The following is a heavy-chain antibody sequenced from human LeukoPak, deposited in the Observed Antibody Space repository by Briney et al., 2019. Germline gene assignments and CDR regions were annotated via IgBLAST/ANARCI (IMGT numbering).Heavy chain of an antibody. V-gene: IGHV3-23*01. CDR3: AKRYCTSTKCYQLDY. Sequence: PGGSLRLSCAASGFTFSTYAMSWVRQAPGKGLEWVSGISGSGGSTYYADSVKSRFTISRDNSKNTLYLQMNSLRAEDTAVYYCAKRYCTSTKCYQLDYWSQGTLVTVSS. D-gene: IGHD2-2*01. CDR2: ISGSGGST. J-gene: IGHJ4*02. CDR1: GFTFSTYA.